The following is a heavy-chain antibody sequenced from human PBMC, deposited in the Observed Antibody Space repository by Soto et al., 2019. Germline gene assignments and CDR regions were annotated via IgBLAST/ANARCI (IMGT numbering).Heavy chain of an antibody. J-gene: IGHJ3*01. V-gene: IGHV3-23*01. CDR2: LSRGGGTT. Sequence: EAQLLESGGDWAQPGGSLRLSCAASGFTFSSHGMNWVRQAPGKGLEWIAGLSRGGGTTYYADSVKGRFTISRDNSKNTLDLIMNSLKVDDTALYYCAKDSQYITDGFDVRGQGMMVTVSS. D-gene: IGHD1-20*01. CDR3: AKDSQYITDGFDV. CDR1: GFTFSSHG.